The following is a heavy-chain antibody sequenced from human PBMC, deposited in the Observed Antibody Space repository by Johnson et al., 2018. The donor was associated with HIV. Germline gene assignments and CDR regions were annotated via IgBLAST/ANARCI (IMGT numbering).Heavy chain of an antibody. CDR2: IRFDGSNK. D-gene: IGHD2-15*01. V-gene: IGHV3-30*02. Sequence: VQLVESGGGLVKPGGSLRLSCAASGFTFSDYYMSWIRQAPGKGLEWVAFIRFDGSNKYYADSVKGRFTISRDNSKNTLYLQMNSLRAEDTAVYYCAKERGTYYFVYSFDIWGQGTMVTVSS. CDR3: AKERGTYYFVYSFDI. J-gene: IGHJ3*02. CDR1: GFTFSDYY.